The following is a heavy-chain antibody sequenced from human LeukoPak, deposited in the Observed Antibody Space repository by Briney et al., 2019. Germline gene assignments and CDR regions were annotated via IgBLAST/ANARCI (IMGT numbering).Heavy chain of an antibody. Sequence: SETLSLTCTVSGGSISSYYWSWIRQPPGKGLEWIGYIYYSGSTNYNPSLKSRVTISVDTSKNQLSLKLSSVTAADTAVYYCARRTKGVDYWGQGTLVTVSS. V-gene: IGHV4-59*01. CDR2: IYYSGST. J-gene: IGHJ4*02. CDR3: ARRTKGVDY. D-gene: IGHD1-14*01. CDR1: GGSISSYY.